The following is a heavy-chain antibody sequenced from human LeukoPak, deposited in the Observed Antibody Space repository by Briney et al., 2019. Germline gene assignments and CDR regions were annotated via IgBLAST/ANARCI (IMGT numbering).Heavy chain of an antibody. CDR3: ASVIWFGELFPPS. V-gene: IGHV4-39*07. J-gene: IGHJ5*02. Sequence: PSETLSLTCTVSGGSISSSSYFWGWIRQPPGNGLEWIGTIYYSGSTYYNPSLKSRVTISVDTSKNQFSLKLSSVTAADTAVYYCASVIWFGELFPPSWGQGTLVTVSS. D-gene: IGHD3-10*01. CDR1: GGSISSSSYF. CDR2: IYYSGST.